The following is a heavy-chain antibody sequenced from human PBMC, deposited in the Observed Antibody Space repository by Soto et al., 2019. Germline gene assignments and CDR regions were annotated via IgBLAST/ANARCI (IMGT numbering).Heavy chain of an antibody. V-gene: IGHV3-23*01. J-gene: IGHJ3*02. Sequence: EVQLLESGGGLVQPGGSLRFSCAASGFTFSTYAMSWVRQAPGKGLEWVSSISGSGGTAYYADSVQGRITISRDNSKNALPLQINSLRAEDTAIYSCAKDHLPAGGHDAFDIWGQGTMVTFSS. D-gene: IGHD6-13*01. CDR2: ISGSGGTA. CDR1: GFTFSTYA. CDR3: AKDHLPAGGHDAFDI.